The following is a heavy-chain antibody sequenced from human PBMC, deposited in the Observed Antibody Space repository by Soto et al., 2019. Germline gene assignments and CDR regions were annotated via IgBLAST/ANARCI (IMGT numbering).Heavy chain of an antibody. V-gene: IGHV4-59*01. D-gene: IGHD5-12*01. Sequence: SETLSLTCSVSGGSISGYYWSWIRQTPEKGLEWIGYIYYSGSTNYNPSLKSRVTMSVDTSKNQFSLKLISVTAADTAKYFCAREGNLGRWLQPLDFWGQGTLVTVSS. CDR1: GGSISGYY. J-gene: IGHJ4*02. CDR3: AREGNLGRWLQPLDF. CDR2: IYYSGST.